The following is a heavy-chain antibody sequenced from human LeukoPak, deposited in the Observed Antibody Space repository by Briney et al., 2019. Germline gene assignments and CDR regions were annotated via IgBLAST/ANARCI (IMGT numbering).Heavy chain of an antibody. CDR2: ISYDGSNK. D-gene: IGHD2-2*01. CDR1: GFTFSSYG. Sequence: GGSLRLSCAASGFTFSSYGMHWVRQAPGKGLEWVAVISYDGSNKYYADSVKGRFTISRDNSKNTLYLQMNSLRAEDTAVYYCAREYAFIVVVPAAASFDYWGQGTLVTVSS. CDR3: AREYAFIVVVPAAASFDY. V-gene: IGHV3-30*03. J-gene: IGHJ4*02.